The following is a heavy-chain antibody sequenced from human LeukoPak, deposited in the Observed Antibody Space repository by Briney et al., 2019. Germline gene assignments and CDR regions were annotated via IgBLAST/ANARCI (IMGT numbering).Heavy chain of an antibody. D-gene: IGHD6-6*01. V-gene: IGHV3-23*01. Sequence: GGSLRLSCAASGFTFSAYGMNWVRQAPGKGLEWVAGISGSSGGNTYYADSVKRRFTISRDNSKKTLYLQMNSLRAEDTAVYYCAKGQQLVRDWGQGTLVTVSS. CDR1: GFTFSAYG. CDR3: AKGQQLVRD. CDR2: ISGSSGGNT. J-gene: IGHJ4*02.